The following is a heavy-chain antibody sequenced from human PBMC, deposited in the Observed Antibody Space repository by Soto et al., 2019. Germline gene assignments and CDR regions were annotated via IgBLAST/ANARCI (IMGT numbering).Heavy chain of an antibody. J-gene: IGHJ4*02. V-gene: IGHV4-31*03. CDR1: GGSISSGGYY. CDR3: ARDGGYGSGSYRFDY. Sequence: QVQLQESGPGLVTPSQTLSLTCTVSGGSISSGGYYWSWIRQHPGKGLEWIGYIYYSGSTSYNPSLKSRVTILIDTYKNQFALKLSSVTAADTAVYYCARDGGYGSGSYRFDYWGQGTLVTVSS. D-gene: IGHD3-10*01. CDR2: IYYSGST.